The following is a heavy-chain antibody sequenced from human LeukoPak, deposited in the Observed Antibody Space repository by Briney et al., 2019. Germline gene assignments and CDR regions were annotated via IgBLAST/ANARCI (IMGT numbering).Heavy chain of an antibody. CDR3: AKEGRLYFDSSGCPYN. Sequence: GGSLRLSCAASGFTFSSYSINWVRQAPGKGLEWVSYISSSSSTIYYADSVKGRFTISRDNSKNTLYLQMNSLRAEDTAFYYCAKEGRLYFDSSGCPYNWGQGILVTISS. V-gene: IGHV3-48*01. J-gene: IGHJ4*02. CDR2: ISSSSSTI. CDR1: GFTFSSYS. D-gene: IGHD3-22*01.